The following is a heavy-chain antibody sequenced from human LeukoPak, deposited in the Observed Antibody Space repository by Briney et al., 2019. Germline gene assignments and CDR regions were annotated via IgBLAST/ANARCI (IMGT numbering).Heavy chain of an antibody. CDR1: GFTFSSYG. Sequence: GRSLRQTCAASGFTFSSYGMHWVRQAPGKGLEWVAVISYDGSNKYYADSVKGRFTISRDNSKNTLYLQMNSLRAEDTAVYYCAKDAYYYDSSGAFDIWGQRRMVSVSS. CDR3: AKDAYYYDSSGAFDI. J-gene: IGHJ3*02. CDR2: ISYDGSNK. V-gene: IGHV3-30*18. D-gene: IGHD3-22*01.